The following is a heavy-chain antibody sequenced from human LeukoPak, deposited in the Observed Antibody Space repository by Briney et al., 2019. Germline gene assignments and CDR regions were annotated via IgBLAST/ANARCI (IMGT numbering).Heavy chain of an antibody. V-gene: IGHV4-39*01. D-gene: IGHD5-12*01. CDR2: IYYSGST. CDR1: GGSISSYY. Sequence: SETLSLTCTVSGGSISSYYWGWIRQPPGKGLEWIGSIYYSGSTYYNPSLKSRVTISVDTSKNQFSLKLSSVTAADTAVYYCARQGGSGYDSLDYWGQGTLVTVSS. CDR3: ARQGGSGYDSLDY. J-gene: IGHJ4*02.